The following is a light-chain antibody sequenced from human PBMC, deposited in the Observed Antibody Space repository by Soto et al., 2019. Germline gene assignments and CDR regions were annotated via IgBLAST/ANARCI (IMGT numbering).Light chain of an antibody. CDR3: QQYNSDLPT. J-gene: IGKJ1*01. CDR1: QTVERR. CDR2: DVS. Sequence: MKQSPSTLPASVGDRATISCRASQTVERRLAWYQQKPGKAPKLLISDVSTLERGIPARFSGSGSGTQFTLTINSLQPEDFATYYCQQYNSDLPTFGQGTNV. V-gene: IGKV1-5*01.